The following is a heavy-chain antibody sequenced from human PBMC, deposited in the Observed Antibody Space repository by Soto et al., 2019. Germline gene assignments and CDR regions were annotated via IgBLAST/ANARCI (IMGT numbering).Heavy chain of an antibody. Sequence: EVQLVESGGGLVQPGRSLRLSCVASGFTFDDFAMHWVRQAPGNGLEWVSGISWNRGSIVYADSVRGRFTISRDNAKNSLYLEMNSLRAEDTALYYCVKDTGMAVAGGVNYDYWGQGNRGTVSA. CDR3: VKDTGMAVAGGVNYDY. J-gene: IGHJ4*02. CDR1: GFTFDDFA. CDR2: ISWNRGSI. D-gene: IGHD6-19*01. V-gene: IGHV3-9*01.